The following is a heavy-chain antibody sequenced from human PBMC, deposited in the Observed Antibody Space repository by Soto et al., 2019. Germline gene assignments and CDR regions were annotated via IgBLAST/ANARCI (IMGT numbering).Heavy chain of an antibody. V-gene: IGHV3-30-3*01. J-gene: IGHJ4*02. CDR1: GFTFSSYA. CDR3: ARDQDRSAAAGTFDY. CDR2: ISYDGSNK. Sequence: PGGSLRLSCAASGFTFSSYAMHWVRQAPGKGLEWVAVISYDGSNKYYADSVKGQFTISRDNSKNTLYLQMNSLRAEDTAVYYCARDQDRSAAAGTFDYWGQGTLVTVSS. D-gene: IGHD6-13*01.